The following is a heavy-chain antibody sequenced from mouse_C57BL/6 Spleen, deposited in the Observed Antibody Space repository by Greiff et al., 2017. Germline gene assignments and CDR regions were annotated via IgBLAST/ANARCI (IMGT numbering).Heavy chain of an antibody. CDR2: IYPRSGNT. Sequence: QVQLQQSGAELARPGASVKLSCKASGYTFTSYGISWVKQRTGQGLEWIGEIYPRSGNTYYNEKFKGKATLTADKSSRTAYMELRSLTSEDSAVYFCAIGGDYYGSSSWHYFGYWGQGTTLTVSS. CDR1: GYTFTSYG. CDR3: AIGGDYYGSSSWHYFGY. J-gene: IGHJ2*01. D-gene: IGHD1-1*01. V-gene: IGHV1-81*01.